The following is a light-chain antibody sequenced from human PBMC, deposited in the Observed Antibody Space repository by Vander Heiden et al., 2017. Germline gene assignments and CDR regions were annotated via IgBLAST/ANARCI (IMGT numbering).Light chain of an antibody. CDR1: QGISNN. CDR2: GAS. Sequence: EIVMTQSPATLSVSPGERATLSCRASQGISNNLAWYQQKPGQPPRLLMYGASTRATGIPDRFSGSGSGTEFTVTISSLQSEDFAVYYCQQYNNWPLTFGQGTRVEIQ. CDR3: QQYNNWPLT. J-gene: IGKJ5*01. V-gene: IGKV3-15*01.